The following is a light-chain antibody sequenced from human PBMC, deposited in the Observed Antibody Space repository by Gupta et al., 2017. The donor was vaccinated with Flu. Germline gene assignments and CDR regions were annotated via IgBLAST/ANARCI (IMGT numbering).Light chain of an antibody. CDR1: QSISSY. V-gene: IGKV1-39*01. CDR2: AAS. CDR3: QQSYSTPQS. J-gene: IGKJ2*03. Sequence: IQITQPPSSVSAPVGDRVTITCRASQSISSYLNWYQQKPGKAPKLLIYAASSLQSGVPSRFSGSGSGTDFTLTISSLQPEDFATYYCQQSYSTPQSFGQGTKLEIK.